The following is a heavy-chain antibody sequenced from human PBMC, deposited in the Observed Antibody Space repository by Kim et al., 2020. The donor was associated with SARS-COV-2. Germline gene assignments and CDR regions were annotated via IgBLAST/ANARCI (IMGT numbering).Heavy chain of an antibody. V-gene: IGHV4-59*01. Sequence: SETLSLTCTVSGGSMRSYYWSWIRQPPGKGLEWIGYIYHSGSTNYNPSLKSRVTISVDTSKNQFSLNLRSVTAADTAVYYCARGAYDTTGYRRYYFDYWG. CDR3: ARGAYDTTGYRRYYFDY. J-gene: IGHJ4*01. D-gene: IGHD3-22*01. CDR2: IYHSGST. CDR1: GGSMRSYY.